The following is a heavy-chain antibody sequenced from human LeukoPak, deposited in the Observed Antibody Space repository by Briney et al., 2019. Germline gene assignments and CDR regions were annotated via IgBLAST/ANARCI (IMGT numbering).Heavy chain of an antibody. CDR2: ISGGGDIT. D-gene: IGHD2-21*02. CDR3: VREDTPATANY. J-gene: IGHJ4*02. Sequence: GGSLRLSCAASGFNFANHAMSWVRQTPGKGLEWVSAISGGGDITYYADSVKGRFTISRDNSKDTLFLQMHSLRPGDTAVYYCVREDTPATANYWGQGTLVTISS. V-gene: IGHV3-23*01. CDR1: GFNFANHA.